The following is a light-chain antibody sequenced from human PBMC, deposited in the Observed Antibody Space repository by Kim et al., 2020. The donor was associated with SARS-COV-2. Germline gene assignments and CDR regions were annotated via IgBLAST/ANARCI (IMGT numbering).Light chain of an antibody. CDR3: TSYTSNDTWI. V-gene: IGLV2-14*03. CDR1: NSDVGLYDY. CDR2: GVT. Sequence: GQSITISCTGTNSDVGLYDYVSWYQQHPAEVPKLIIYGVTKRPSGVSHRFSASKSGNTASLTISGLQPEDEAHYYCTSYTSNDTWIFGGGTQLTVL. J-gene: IGLJ2*01.